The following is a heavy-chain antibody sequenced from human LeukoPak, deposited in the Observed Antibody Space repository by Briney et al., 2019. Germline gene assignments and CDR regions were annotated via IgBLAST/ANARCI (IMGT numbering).Heavy chain of an antibody. CDR3: AKSSYYDASGYYREYYFDS. V-gene: IGHV3-23*01. CDR2: ISGSGGST. Sequence: GGSLRLSCVPSGFSFSNYAMSWVRQAPGKGLEWVSSISGSGGSTHYVDSVKGRFTISRDKTKNTLYLQTNSLRAEDTAVYYCAKSSYYDASGYYREYYFDSWGQGTLVTVSS. CDR1: GFSFSNYA. J-gene: IGHJ4*02. D-gene: IGHD3-22*01.